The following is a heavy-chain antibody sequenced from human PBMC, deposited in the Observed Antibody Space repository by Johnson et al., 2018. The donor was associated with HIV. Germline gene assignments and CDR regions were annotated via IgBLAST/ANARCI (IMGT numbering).Heavy chain of an antibody. D-gene: IGHD2-2*01. CDR2: ISYDGSNK. CDR3: ARSTGWGLCDGFDI. V-gene: IGHV3-30*04. Sequence: QVQLVESGGGVVQPGRSLRLSCAASGFTFSSYAMHWVRQAPGKGLEWVAVISYDGSNKYYADSVKGRFTISRDNSKNTLYLQMNSLRAEDTALYYCARSTGWGLCDGFDIWGQGTMVTVSS. J-gene: IGHJ3*02. CDR1: GFTFSSYA.